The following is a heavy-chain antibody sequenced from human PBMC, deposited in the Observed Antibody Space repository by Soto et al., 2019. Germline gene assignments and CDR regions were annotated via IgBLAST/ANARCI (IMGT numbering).Heavy chain of an antibody. Sequence: PGGSLRLSCAASGFTFSSYGMHWVRQAPGKGLEWVAVIWYDGSNKYYADSVKGRFTISRDFSKNTLFLQMNSLRAVDTAVYYCARGLGDYDYYMDVWGKGTTVTVSS. J-gene: IGHJ6*03. V-gene: IGHV3-33*08. D-gene: IGHD3-16*01. CDR1: GFTFSSYG. CDR2: IWYDGSNK. CDR3: ARGLGDYDYYMDV.